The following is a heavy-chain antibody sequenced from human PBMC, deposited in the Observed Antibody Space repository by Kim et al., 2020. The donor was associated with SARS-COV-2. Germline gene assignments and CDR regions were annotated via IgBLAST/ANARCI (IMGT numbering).Heavy chain of an antibody. Sequence: GGSLRLSCAASGFTFSSYSMNWVRQAPGKGLEWVSSISSSSSYIYYADSVKGRFTISRDNAKNSLYLQMNSLRAEDTAVYYCARVSTMVRGVIIRAHYYGMDVWGQGTTVTVSS. J-gene: IGHJ6*02. CDR3: ARVSTMVRGVIIRAHYYGMDV. V-gene: IGHV3-21*01. CDR2: ISSSSSYI. D-gene: IGHD3-10*01. CDR1: GFTFSSYS.